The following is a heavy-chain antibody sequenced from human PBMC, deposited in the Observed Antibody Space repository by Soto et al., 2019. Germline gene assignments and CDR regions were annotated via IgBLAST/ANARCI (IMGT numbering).Heavy chain of an antibody. V-gene: IGHV2-5*02. J-gene: IGHJ4*02. CDR1: GFSLDTWGVG. CDR2: IYWDNDK. D-gene: IGHD3-10*01. CDR3: ARAIGSWGDYYFHH. Sequence: QITLKESGPTLVRPTQTLTLTCTVSGFSLDTWGVGVGWIRQPPGKAPEWLALIYWDNDKRYSPSLKNRLTITKDTYKNPVVLTLTNMDPVDTVTYYCARAIGSWGDYYFHHWGQGTLVTVSS.